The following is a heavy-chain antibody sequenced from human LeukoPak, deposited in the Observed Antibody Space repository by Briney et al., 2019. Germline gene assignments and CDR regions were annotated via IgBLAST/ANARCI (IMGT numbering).Heavy chain of an antibody. J-gene: IGHJ3*02. CDR3: ARHRSGGTQDDAFDI. CDR2: IKQDGSEK. Sequence: GGSLRLSCAASEFTFSTYWMTCVRQAPGKGLEWVADIKQDGSEKYYVGSVRGRFPISRQNAKNSLFMQMNSLRAEDKAVYYCARHRSGGTQDDAFDIWGQGTMVTVSS. V-gene: IGHV3-7*01. CDR1: EFTFSTYW. D-gene: IGHD2-15*01.